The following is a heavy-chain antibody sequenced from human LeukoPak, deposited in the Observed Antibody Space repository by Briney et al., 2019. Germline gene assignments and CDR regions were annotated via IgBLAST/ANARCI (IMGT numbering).Heavy chain of an antibody. D-gene: IGHD4-17*01. Sequence: GGSLRLSCAASGFTFSSYSMNWVRQAPGKGLEWVSYISSSSSTIYYADSVKGRFTISRDNSKNTLYLQMNSLRAEDTAVYYCAKQWPGDYGDYFDYWGQGTLVTVSS. J-gene: IGHJ4*02. V-gene: IGHV3-48*01. CDR3: AKQWPGDYGDYFDY. CDR2: ISSSSSTI. CDR1: GFTFSSYS.